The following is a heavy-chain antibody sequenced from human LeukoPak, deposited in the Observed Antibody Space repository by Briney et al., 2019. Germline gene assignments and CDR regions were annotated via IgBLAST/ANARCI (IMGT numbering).Heavy chain of an antibody. Sequence: GESLKISCKASGYSFTNNWIAWVRQMPGKGLEWMGIIYPGDSETRINPSFQGQVTMSVDKSINTASLYWSSLKASDTAMYYCARQSGVTSAAFDPWGQGTLVTVSS. V-gene: IGHV5-51*01. J-gene: IGHJ5*02. CDR1: GYSFTNNW. D-gene: IGHD2-8*02. CDR2: IYPGDSET. CDR3: ARQSGVTSAAFDP.